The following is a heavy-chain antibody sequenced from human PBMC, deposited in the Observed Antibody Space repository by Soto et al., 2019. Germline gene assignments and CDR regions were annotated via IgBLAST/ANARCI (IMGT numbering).Heavy chain of an antibody. CDR3: ARGRGGHCSGGVCYRFLDH. V-gene: IGHV1-69*05. D-gene: IGHD2-15*01. CDR2: IVPSFSTT. J-gene: IGHJ4*02. Sequence: GASVKVSCKVSGGTFSLYALSWVRQAPGQGLEWMGGIVPSFSTTKYAQKFQGRVTLTRDTSRSTAYMELSSLGYEDTAVYYCARGRGGHCSGGVCYRFLDHWGQGTLVTAPQ. CDR1: GGTFSLYA.